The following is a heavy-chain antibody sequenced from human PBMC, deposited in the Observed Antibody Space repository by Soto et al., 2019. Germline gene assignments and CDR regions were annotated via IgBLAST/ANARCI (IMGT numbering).Heavy chain of an antibody. Sequence: QVQLVQSGAEVKKPGASVKVSCKASGYTFTSYDINWVRQATGQGLEWMGWMNPNSGNTGYAQKFQGRVTMTRNTSISTAYMELSSLSSEDTAVYYCARGSRSVRGTHNYRFDPWGQGTLVTVSS. V-gene: IGHV1-8*01. D-gene: IGHD3-10*01. CDR1: GYTFTSYD. CDR3: ARGSRSVRGTHNYRFDP. J-gene: IGHJ5*02. CDR2: MNPNSGNT.